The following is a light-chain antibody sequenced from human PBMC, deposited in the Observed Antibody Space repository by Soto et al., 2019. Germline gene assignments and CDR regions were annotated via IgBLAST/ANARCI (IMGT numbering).Light chain of an antibody. CDR2: DAS. J-gene: IGKJ1*01. CDR3: QHYNTYPWT. Sequence: EIVLIQSPATLSLSPGERATLSCRASQSVGSYLAWYQHKPGQAPRLLISDASNRATGIPARFSGSGSETDFTLTISSLEPEDSATYYCQHYNTYPWTFGQGTKVEIK. V-gene: IGKV3-11*01. CDR1: QSVGSY.